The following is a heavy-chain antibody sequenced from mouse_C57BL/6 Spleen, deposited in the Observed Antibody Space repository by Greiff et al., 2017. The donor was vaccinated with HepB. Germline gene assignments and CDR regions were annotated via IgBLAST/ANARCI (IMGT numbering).Heavy chain of an antibody. CDR3: AREGSYFDY. V-gene: IGHV1-81*01. Sequence: LVESGAELARPGASVKLSCKASGYTFTSYGISWVKQRTGQGLEWIGEIYPRSGNTYYNEKFKGKATLTADKSSSTAYMELRSLTSEDSAVYFCAREGSYFDYWGQGTTLTVSS. CDR2: IYPRSGNT. CDR1: GYTFTSYG. J-gene: IGHJ2*01.